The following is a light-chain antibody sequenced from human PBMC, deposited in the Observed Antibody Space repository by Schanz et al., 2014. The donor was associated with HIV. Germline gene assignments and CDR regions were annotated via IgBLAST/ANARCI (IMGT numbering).Light chain of an antibody. J-gene: IGLJ2*01. CDR2: DVI. CDR3: SSYTGINSVI. Sequence: QSALTQPASVSGSPGQSITISCTGTSSDVGGYNYASWYQQHPGKAPKLMIYDVINRPSGVSNRFSGSKSGNTASLTVSGLHADDEAEYFCSSYTGINSVIFGGGTKLTVL. V-gene: IGLV2-14*03. CDR1: SSDVGGYNY.